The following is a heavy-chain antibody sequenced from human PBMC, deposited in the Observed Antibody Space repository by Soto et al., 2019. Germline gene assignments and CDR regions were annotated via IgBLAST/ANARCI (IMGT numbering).Heavy chain of an antibody. CDR1: GGTFSSYT. Sequence: QVQLVHSGAEVKKPGSSVKVSCKASGGTFSSYTISWVRQAPGQGLEWMGRIIPILGIANYAQKFQGRVTITADKSTSTAYMELSSLRSEDTAVYYCARDLFAATVTTFDAFDIWGQGTMVTVSS. D-gene: IGHD4-17*01. V-gene: IGHV1-69*04. J-gene: IGHJ3*02. CDR3: ARDLFAATVTTFDAFDI. CDR2: IIPILGIA.